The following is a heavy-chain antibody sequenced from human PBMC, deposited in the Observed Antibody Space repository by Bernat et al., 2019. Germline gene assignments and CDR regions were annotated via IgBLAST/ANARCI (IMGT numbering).Heavy chain of an antibody. Sequence: EVQLVESGGGVVQPGGSLRLSCAASGFTFDDYGMSWVRHAPGKGLEWVSGINWNGDSTCYADSVMGRFTISRDNAKKSLYLHMNRLRADDTAFYYCAKNVAVAGTGGRYFDLWGRGTLVTVSS. CDR3: AKNVAVAGTGGRYFDL. V-gene: IGHV3-20*04. J-gene: IGHJ2*01. CDR1: GFTFDDYG. CDR2: INWNGDST. D-gene: IGHD6-19*01.